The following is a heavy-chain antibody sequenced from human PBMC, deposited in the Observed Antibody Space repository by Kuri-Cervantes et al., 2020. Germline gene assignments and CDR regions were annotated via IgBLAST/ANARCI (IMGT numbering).Heavy chain of an antibody. J-gene: IGHJ6*02. CDR1: GFTFSSYD. CDR3: VRVSTYPPDYYYYGMDV. CDR2: IGTAGDT. D-gene: IGHD5/OR15-5a*01. V-gene: IGHV3-13*01. Sequence: GGSLRLSCAASGFTFSSYDMHWVRQATGKGLEWVSAIGTAGDTYYADSVKGRFTISRDNSKNTLYLQMNSLRAEDTAVYYCVRVSTYPPDYYYYGMDVWGQGTTVTVSS.